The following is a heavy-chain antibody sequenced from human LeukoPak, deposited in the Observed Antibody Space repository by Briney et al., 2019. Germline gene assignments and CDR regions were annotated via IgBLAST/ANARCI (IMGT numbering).Heavy chain of an antibody. J-gene: IGHJ3*02. D-gene: IGHD6-13*01. CDR1: GYSISSGYY. V-gene: IGHV4-38-2*02. Sequence: SETLSLTCTVSGYSISSGYYWSWIRQPPGKGLEWIGEINHNGSTNYNPSLKSRVTISVDTSKNHFSLKLSSVTAADTAVYYCARQRSRYSSSLYFDIWGQGTMVTVSS. CDR2: INHNGST. CDR3: ARQRSRYSSSLYFDI.